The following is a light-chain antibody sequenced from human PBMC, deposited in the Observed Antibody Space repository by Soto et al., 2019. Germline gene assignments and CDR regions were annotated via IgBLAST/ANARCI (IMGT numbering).Light chain of an antibody. J-gene: IGLJ1*01. CDR2: DVS. CDR3: SSYTSTSTYV. CDR1: SSDVGTYNR. Sequence: QSVLTQPPSVSGSPGQSVATSCTGTSSDVGTYNRVSWYQQPPGTAPRLMIYDVSNRPSGVPDRFSGSKSGNTASLTISGLQAEDEADYYCSSYTSTSTYVFGTGTKVTV. V-gene: IGLV2-18*02.